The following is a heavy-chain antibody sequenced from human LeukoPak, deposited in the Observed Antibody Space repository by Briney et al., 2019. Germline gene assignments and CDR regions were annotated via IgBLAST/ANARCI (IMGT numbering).Heavy chain of an antibody. CDR3: ASLLLRYFDWLSTLGGFDY. D-gene: IGHD3-9*01. V-gene: IGHV3-30*04. CDR2: ISYDGSNK. Sequence: GRSLRLSCAASGFTFSSYAMHWVRQAPGKGLEWVAVISYDGSNKYYADSVKGRFTISRDNSKNTLYLQMNSLRAEDTAVYSCASLLLRYFDWLSTLGGFDYWGQGTLVTVSS. CDR1: GFTFSSYA. J-gene: IGHJ4*02.